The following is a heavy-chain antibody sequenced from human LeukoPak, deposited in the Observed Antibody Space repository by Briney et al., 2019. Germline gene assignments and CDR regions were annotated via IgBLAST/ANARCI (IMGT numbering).Heavy chain of an antibody. CDR3: AKDQGYQLLSTFDY. CDR2: FDPEDGET. Sequence: ASVKVSCKVSGYTLTELSMHWVRQAPGKGLEWMGGFDPEDGETIYAQKFQGRVTMTEDTSTDTAYMELSSLRSEDTAVYYCAKDQGYQLLSTFDYWGQGTLVTVSS. D-gene: IGHD2-2*01. J-gene: IGHJ4*02. V-gene: IGHV1-24*01. CDR1: GYTLTELS.